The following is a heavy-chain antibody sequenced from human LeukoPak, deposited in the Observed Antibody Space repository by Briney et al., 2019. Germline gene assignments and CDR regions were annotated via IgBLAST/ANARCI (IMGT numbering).Heavy chain of an antibody. Sequence: GGSLRLSCAASGFTVSSNYMSWVRQAPGKGLEWVSVIYGGGNTYYADSVEGRFTISRDNSKITLYLQMNSLRAEDTAVYYCASLSGDYLGYWGRGTLVTVSS. D-gene: IGHD1-26*01. CDR2: IYGGGNT. CDR3: ASLSGDYLGY. CDR1: GFTVSSNY. V-gene: IGHV3-53*01. J-gene: IGHJ4*02.